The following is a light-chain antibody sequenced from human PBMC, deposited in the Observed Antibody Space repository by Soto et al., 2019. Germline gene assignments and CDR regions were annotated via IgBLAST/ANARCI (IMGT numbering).Light chain of an antibody. J-gene: IGKJ3*01. V-gene: IGKV1-39*01. CDR1: QSISNY. CDR3: QESYSVPFFS. Sequence: DIQLTQSPSSLSASVGDRVTITCRASQSISNYLNWFQQKPGKAPKLLIYSASTLQSGVPSRFSGSGSGTHFTLTISSLQPQDVATYYCQESYSVPFFSFGPGTKVDIK. CDR2: SAS.